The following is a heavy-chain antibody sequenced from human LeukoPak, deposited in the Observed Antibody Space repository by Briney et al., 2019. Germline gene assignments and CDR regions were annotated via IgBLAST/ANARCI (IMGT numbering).Heavy chain of an antibody. J-gene: IGHJ4*02. V-gene: IGHV3-23*01. CDR1: GFTFSSYA. CDR2: ISGSGGST. D-gene: IGHD3-10*01. Sequence: GGSLRLSCAASGFTFSSYAMSWVRQAPGKGLEWVSAISGSGGSTYYADSVKGRFTISRDNSKNTLYLQMNSLRAEDTAVYYCAKDVLLWFGELEAFDYWGQGTLVTVSS. CDR3: AKDVLLWFGELEAFDY.